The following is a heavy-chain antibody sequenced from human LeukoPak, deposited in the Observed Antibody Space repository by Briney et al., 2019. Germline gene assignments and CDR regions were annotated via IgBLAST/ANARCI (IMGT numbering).Heavy chain of an antibody. CDR2: IYYSGST. D-gene: IGHD2-21*02. V-gene: IGHV4-31*03. CDR3: AREIVVVTAISRDYYFDY. Sequence: PSETLSLTCTVSGGSISSGGYYWSWIRQHAGKGLEWIGYIYYSGSTYYNPSLKSRVTISVDTSKNQFSLKLSPVTAADTAVYYCAREIVVVTAISRDYYFDYWGQGTLVTVSS. J-gene: IGHJ4*02. CDR1: GGSISSGGYY.